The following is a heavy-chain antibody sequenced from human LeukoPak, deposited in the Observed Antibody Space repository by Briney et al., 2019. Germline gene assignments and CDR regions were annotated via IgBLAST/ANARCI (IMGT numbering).Heavy chain of an antibody. CDR2: IYSGGST. CDR3: ARGGDYVWGSYRTSFDY. Sequence: PGGSLRLSCAASGFTVSSNYMSWVRQAPGKGREWGSVIYSGGSTYYADSVKGRFTISRDNSKNTLYLQMNSLRSEDTAVYYCARGGDYVWGSYRTSFDYWGQGTLVTVSS. CDR1: GFTVSSNY. D-gene: IGHD3-16*02. V-gene: IGHV3-53*05. J-gene: IGHJ4*02.